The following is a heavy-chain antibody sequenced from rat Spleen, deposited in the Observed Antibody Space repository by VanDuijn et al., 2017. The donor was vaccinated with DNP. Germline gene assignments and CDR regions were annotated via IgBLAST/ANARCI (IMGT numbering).Heavy chain of an antibody. Sequence: EVKFVESGGGLVQPGRSLKLSCAASGFNFNDCWMGWVRQAPGKGLEWIGEINKDSSTINSSPSLRERFTISRDNAQNSLYLQMSKVGSEDTAIYYCARLGWHGWFAYWGQGTLVTVSS. CDR1: GFNFNDCW. CDR3: ARLGWHGWFAY. D-gene: IGHD1-11*01. V-gene: IGHV4-2*01. J-gene: IGHJ3*01. CDR2: INKDSSTI.